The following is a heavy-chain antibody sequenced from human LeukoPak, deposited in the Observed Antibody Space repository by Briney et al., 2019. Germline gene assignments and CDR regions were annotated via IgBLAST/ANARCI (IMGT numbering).Heavy chain of an antibody. J-gene: IGHJ1*01. V-gene: IGHV3-23*01. D-gene: IGHD2-15*01. CDR2: ITASGDES. CDR1: GFTFSRYG. Sequence: GGSLRLSCEVSGFTFSRYGMSWLRQSAGRGLEGVSAITASGDESYYADSVKGGLTNSRENAKKTLYIQMDSLRADDTAVYYCAKEDLGAAPQYWGQGTLVSVSS. CDR3: AKEDLGAAPQY.